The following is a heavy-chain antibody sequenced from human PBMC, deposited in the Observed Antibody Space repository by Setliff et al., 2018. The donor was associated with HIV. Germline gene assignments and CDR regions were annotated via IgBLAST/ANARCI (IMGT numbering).Heavy chain of an antibody. CDR3: ARARITMTGGRLEPYAFDR. V-gene: IGHV4-4*07. J-gene: IGHJ3*01. CDR1: GGSIGGFY. D-gene: IGHD3-22*01. CDR2: IYDTGST. Sequence: PSETLSLTCTVSGGSIGGFYWNWIRQSAGKGLQWIGRIYDTGSTKYNPSLKSRLTMSLDTSKNQFSLNLDSVTAADTAVYYCARARITMTGGRLEPYAFDRWGQGTKVTVS.